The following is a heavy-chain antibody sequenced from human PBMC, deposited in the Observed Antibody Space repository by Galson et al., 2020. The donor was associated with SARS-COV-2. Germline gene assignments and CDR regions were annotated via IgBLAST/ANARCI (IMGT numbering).Heavy chain of an antibody. Sequence: GESLKISCAASGFTFSSYGMHWVRQAPGKGLEWVAVIWYDGSNKYYADSVKGRFTISRDNSKNTLYLQMNSLRAEDTAVYYCAKDTSIAVAGCDYWGQGTLVTVSS. D-gene: IGHD6-19*01. CDR3: AKDTSIAVAGCDY. J-gene: IGHJ4*02. V-gene: IGHV3-33*06. CDR1: GFTFSSYG. CDR2: IWYDGSNK.